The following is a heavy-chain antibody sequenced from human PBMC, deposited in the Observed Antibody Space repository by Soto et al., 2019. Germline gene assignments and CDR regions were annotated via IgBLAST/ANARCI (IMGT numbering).Heavy chain of an antibody. CDR2: IITLFGTS. D-gene: IGHD2-21*02. CDR3: AREVGYGDFSAALLD. Sequence: VQLMQSGAEVKKPGSSVKVSCKASGGTFSSHSINWVGQAPGQGLEWMGGIITLFGTSNYAQNFQGRVTITADQSTSTAYMELNSLTSDDTAVYYCAREVGYGDFSAALLDWGQGTLVTVSS. CDR1: GGTFSSHS. V-gene: IGHV1-69*01. J-gene: IGHJ4*02.